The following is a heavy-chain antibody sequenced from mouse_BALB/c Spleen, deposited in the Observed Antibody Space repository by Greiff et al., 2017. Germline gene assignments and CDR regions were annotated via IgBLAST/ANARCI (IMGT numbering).Heavy chain of an antibody. D-gene: IGHD2-1*01. CDR3: ATIYYGNYVWAY. CDR2: IDPANGNT. Sequence: EVKLVESGAELVKPGASVKLSCTASGFNIKDTYMHWVKQRPEQGLEWIGRIDPANGNTKYDPKFQGKATITADTSSNTAYLQLSSLTSEDTAVYYCATIYYGNYVWAYWGQGTLVTVSA. V-gene: IGHV14-3*02. J-gene: IGHJ3*01. CDR1: GFNIKDTY.